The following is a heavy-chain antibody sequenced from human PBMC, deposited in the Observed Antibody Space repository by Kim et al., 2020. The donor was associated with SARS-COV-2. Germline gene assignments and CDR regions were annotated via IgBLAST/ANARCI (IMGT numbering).Heavy chain of an antibody. J-gene: IGHJ1*01. CDR3: ATGSMVRGVIIPYFQH. D-gene: IGHD3-10*01. Sequence: KFQGRVTMTEDTSTDTAYMELSSLRSEDTAVYYCATGSMVRGVIIPYFQHWGQGTLVTVSS. V-gene: IGHV1-24*01.